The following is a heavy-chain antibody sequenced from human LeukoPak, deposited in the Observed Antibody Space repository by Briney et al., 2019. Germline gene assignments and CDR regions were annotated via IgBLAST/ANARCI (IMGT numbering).Heavy chain of an antibody. V-gene: IGHV4-59*08. D-gene: IGHD3-10*01. J-gene: IGHJ4*01. CDR3: VRHGESGRHHAYFDY. Sequence: SETLSLTCTVSGGSLNIYYWVWIRQAAGRGLDGIAYSYYSRCTNYNSSLKSRVTISVDTSKNQFSLKVTSVTAGDTAIYYCVRHGESGRHHAYFDYWGHGALVTVSS. CDR2: SYYSRCT. CDR1: GGSLNIYY.